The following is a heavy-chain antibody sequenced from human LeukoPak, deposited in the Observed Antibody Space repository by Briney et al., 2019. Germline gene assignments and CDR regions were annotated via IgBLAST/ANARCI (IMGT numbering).Heavy chain of an antibody. V-gene: IGHV3-21*01. J-gene: IGHJ4*02. Sequence: PGGSLRLSCAASGFTFSSYSMNWVRQAPGKGLEWVSSIGSSSSYIYYADSVKGRFTISRDNAKNSLYLQMNSLRAEDTAVYYCARPQDGQWLVLGGYWGQGTLVTVSS. CDR3: ARPQDGQWLVLGGY. CDR1: GFTFSSYS. CDR2: IGSSSSYI. D-gene: IGHD6-19*01.